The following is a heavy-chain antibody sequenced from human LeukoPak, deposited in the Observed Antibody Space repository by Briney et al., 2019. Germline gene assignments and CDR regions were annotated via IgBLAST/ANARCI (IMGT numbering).Heavy chain of an antibody. CDR3: ARIDLAYGSGTYYSSYFEF. D-gene: IGHD3-10*01. V-gene: IGHV1-69*05. J-gene: IGHJ4*02. Sequence: ASVKVSCKASGGTFSSYVISWVRQAPRQGLEWMGRIIPIFGTTNYALKFQGRVTMTTETSTSTAYMELRSLRSDDAAVYYCARIDLAYGSGTYYSSYFEFWGQGTLVTVSS. CDR1: GGTFSSYV. CDR2: IIPIFGTT.